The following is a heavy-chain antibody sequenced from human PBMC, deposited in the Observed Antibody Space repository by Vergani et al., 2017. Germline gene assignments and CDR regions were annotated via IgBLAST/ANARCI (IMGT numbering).Heavy chain of an antibody. D-gene: IGHD3-9*01. J-gene: IGHJ2*01. CDR2: IDPGDSDT. Sequence: EVQLVQSGAEVKKPGESLKISCKGSGYSFTSYWIGWVRQMPGKGLEWMGIIDPGDSDTRYSPSFQGQVTISADQSISTAYLQRSSLNASDTAMYYCARQATNYGILTGDYGYWYFDLWGRGTLVTVSS. V-gene: IGHV5-51*01. CDR1: GYSFTSYW. CDR3: ARQATNYGILTGDYGYWYFDL.